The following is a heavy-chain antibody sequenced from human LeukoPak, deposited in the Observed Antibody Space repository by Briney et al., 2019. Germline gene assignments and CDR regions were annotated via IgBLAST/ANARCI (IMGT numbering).Heavy chain of an antibody. J-gene: IGHJ2*01. V-gene: IGHV4-34*01. CDR3: ARAEYVNWYFDL. D-gene: IGHD3-16*01. CDR2: IYHSGST. CDR1: GGSFSGYY. Sequence: SETLSLTCAVYGGSFSGYYWSWIRQPPGKGLEWIGSIYHSGSTYYNPSLKSRVTISVDTSKNQFSLKLSSVTAADTAVYYCARAEYVNWYFDLWGRGTLVTVSS.